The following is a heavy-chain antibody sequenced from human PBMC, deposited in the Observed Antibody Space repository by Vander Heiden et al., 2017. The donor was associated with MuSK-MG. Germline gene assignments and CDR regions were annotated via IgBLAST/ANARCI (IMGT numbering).Heavy chain of an antibody. CDR2: ISYDGSNK. D-gene: IGHD6-19*01. CDR3: AKDGPMGYSSGWYNSVLGDYYYYGMDV. CDR1: GFTFSGYG. Sequence: QVQLVESGRGVVEPGRSVILSCAASGFTFSGYGIPWFRQAPGKGLEWVAVISYDGSNKYYADSVKGRFTISRDNSKNTLYLQMNSLRAEDTAVYYCAKDGPMGYSSGWYNSVLGDYYYYGMDVWGQGTTVTVSS. V-gene: IGHV3-30*18. J-gene: IGHJ6*02.